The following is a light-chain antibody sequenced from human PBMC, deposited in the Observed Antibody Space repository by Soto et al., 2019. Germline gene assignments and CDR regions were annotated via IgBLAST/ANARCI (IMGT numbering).Light chain of an antibody. Sequence: EIVLTQSPATLSLSPGERATLSCRASQSVSSYLAWYQQKPGQAPRLLIYDASNRATGIPARFSGSGSGTDFTRTIRSLEPEDFAVYYCQQRSNWPLLFAFGPGTKVDIK. J-gene: IGKJ3*01. CDR3: QQRSNWPLLFA. V-gene: IGKV3-11*01. CDR2: DAS. CDR1: QSVSSY.